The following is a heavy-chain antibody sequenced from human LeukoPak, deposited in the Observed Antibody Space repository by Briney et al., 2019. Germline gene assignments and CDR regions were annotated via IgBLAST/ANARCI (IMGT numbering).Heavy chain of an antibody. J-gene: IGHJ4*02. CDR3: ARLAPAGSGSYFDY. V-gene: IGHV1-2*02. CDR1: GYTFTGYY. D-gene: IGHD3-10*01. Sequence: GASVKVSCKASGYTFTGYYMHWVRQAPGQGLEWMGWINPNSGGTNYAQKFQGRATMTRDTSISTAYMELSRLRSDDTAVYYCARLAPAGSGSYFDYWGQGTLVTVSS. CDR2: INPNSGGT.